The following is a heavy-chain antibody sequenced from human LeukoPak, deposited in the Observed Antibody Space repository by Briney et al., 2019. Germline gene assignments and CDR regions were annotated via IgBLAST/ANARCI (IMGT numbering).Heavy chain of an antibody. Sequence: PSETLSLTCTVSGGSISSYFWSWIRQPAGNGLEGIGLIYTSGSTNYNPSLKSRVTMSIDTSKNQFSLRLSSVTAADTAVYYCARGGTAMAAPFDYWGQGTLVTVSS. CDR1: GGSISSYF. CDR2: IYTSGST. V-gene: IGHV4-4*07. D-gene: IGHD5-18*01. J-gene: IGHJ4*02. CDR3: ARGGTAMAAPFDY.